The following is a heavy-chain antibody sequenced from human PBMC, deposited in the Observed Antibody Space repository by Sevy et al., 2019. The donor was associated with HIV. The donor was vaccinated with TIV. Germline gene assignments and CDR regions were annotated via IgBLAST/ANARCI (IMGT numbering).Heavy chain of an antibody. Sequence: GGSLRLSCAASGFTVSSVYMSWVRQAPGKGLEWVSLIYDAGSTYFADSVEGRFTISRDDSKSTVYLQMNSLRAEDTAVYFCARESGYSSSPGAFDIWGQGTMVTVSS. CDR1: GFTVSSVY. CDR2: IYDAGST. CDR3: ARESGYSSSPGAFDI. V-gene: IGHV3-53*01. D-gene: IGHD6-19*01. J-gene: IGHJ3*02.